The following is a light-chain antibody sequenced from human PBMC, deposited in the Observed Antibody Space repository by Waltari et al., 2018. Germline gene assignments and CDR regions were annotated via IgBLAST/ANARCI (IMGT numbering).Light chain of an antibody. CDR2: GAS. V-gene: IGKV3-20*01. J-gene: IGKJ1*01. CDR3: QHYLRLPAT. Sequence: EIVLTQSPGTLSLSPGERATLSCRASQSVTRTLAWYQQKPGQAPRLLIYGASNRATGIPDMFSGSGSGTDFSLTISRLEPEDFAVYYCQHYLRLPATFGQGTKVEIK. CDR1: QSVTRT.